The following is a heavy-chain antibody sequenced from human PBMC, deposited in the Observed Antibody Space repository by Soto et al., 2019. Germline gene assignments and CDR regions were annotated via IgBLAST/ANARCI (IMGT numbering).Heavy chain of an antibody. CDR2: ISAYNGNT. J-gene: IGHJ5*02. CDR1: GYTFTSYG. D-gene: IGHD3-22*01. CDR3: ARDLYYYDSSGYLHWFDP. Sequence: GASVKVSCKASGYTFTSYGISWVRQAPGQGLEWMGWISAYNGNTNYAQKLQGRVTMTTDTSTSTAYMELRSLRSDDTAVYYFARDLYYYDSSGYLHWFDPWGQGTLVTVSS. V-gene: IGHV1-18*01.